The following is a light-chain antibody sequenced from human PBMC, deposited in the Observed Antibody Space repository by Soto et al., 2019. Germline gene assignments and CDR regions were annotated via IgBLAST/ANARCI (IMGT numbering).Light chain of an antibody. Sequence: QSVLTRPHSASGSPGQSVTISCTGTKHDIGVYDFVSWYQHHPGKAPRLIIYEVVQRPSGVPDRFSGSKSGNTASLTVSGLQAAVEADYFCKTYVGSNTYVFGSGPKVTVL. J-gene: IGLJ1*01. V-gene: IGLV2-8*01. CDR3: KTYVGSNTYV. CDR2: EVV. CDR1: KHDIGVYDF.